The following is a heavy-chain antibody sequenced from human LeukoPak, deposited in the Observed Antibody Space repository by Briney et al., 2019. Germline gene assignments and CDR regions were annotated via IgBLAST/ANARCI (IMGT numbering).Heavy chain of an antibody. CDR1: GFTFNSYE. Sequence: PGGSLRLSCAASGFTFNSYEMNWVRQAPGKGLEWVSYISSSGSTIYYADSVKGRFTISRDNAKNSLYLQMNSLRAEDTAVYYCAREGATVTTYGMDVWGKGTTDTVSS. CDR2: ISSSGSTI. J-gene: IGHJ6*04. CDR3: AREGATVTTYGMDV. V-gene: IGHV3-48*03. D-gene: IGHD4-17*01.